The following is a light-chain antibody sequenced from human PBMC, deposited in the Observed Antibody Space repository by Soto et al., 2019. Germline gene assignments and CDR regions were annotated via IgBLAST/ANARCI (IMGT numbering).Light chain of an antibody. Sequence: EIVMTQSQATLSVSPGERATLSCRASQRISNNLAWYQQKPGHAPRLLIYGASTRATCIPARFSGSGSGTEFTLTISSLQSEDFAVYYCQQYNNWPITFGQGTRLAIK. CDR1: QRISNN. J-gene: IGKJ5*01. V-gene: IGKV3D-15*01. CDR2: GAS. CDR3: QQYNNWPIT.